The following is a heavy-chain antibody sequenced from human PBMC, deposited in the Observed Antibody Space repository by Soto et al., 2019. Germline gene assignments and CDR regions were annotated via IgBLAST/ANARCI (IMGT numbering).Heavy chain of an antibody. CDR3: ARARVVPAAGYYYYYYMDV. D-gene: IGHD2-2*01. V-gene: IGHV3-13*01. CDR2: IGTAGDT. Sequence: GGSLRLSCAASGFTFSSYDMHWVRQATGKGLEWVSAIGTAGDTYYPGSVKGRFTISRENAKNSLYLQMNSLRAGDTAVYYCARARVVPAAGYYYYYYMDVWGKGTTVTVSS. J-gene: IGHJ6*03. CDR1: GFTFSSYD.